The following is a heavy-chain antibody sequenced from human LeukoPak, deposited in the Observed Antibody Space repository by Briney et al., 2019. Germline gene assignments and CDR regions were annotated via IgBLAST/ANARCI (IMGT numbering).Heavy chain of an antibody. V-gene: IGHV1-18*01. J-gene: IGHJ4*02. D-gene: IGHD3-16*02. Sequence: ASVKVSCKASGYTFTSYGISWVRQAPGQGLEWMGWISAYNGNTNYAQKLQGRVTMTTDTSTSTAYMELRSLRSGDTAVYYCARFDDYVWGSYRQEYYFDYWGQGTLVTVSS. CDR1: GYTFTSYG. CDR2: ISAYNGNT. CDR3: ARFDDYVWGSYRQEYYFDY.